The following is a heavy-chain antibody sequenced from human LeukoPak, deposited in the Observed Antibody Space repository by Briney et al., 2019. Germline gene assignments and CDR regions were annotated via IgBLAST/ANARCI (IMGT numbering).Heavy chain of an antibody. V-gene: IGHV1-2*02. Sequence: GASVKVSCKASGYTFTVYCIHWVRQAPGQGLEWMGWINPNSGGTNYAQKFQGRVTMTRDTSISTAYMELSRLRSDDTAVYYCARSMVGLVTVTTPSFDYWGQGTLVTVSS. CDR1: GYTFTVYC. CDR3: ARSMVGLVTVTTPSFDY. CDR2: INPNSGGT. J-gene: IGHJ4*02. D-gene: IGHD4-17*01.